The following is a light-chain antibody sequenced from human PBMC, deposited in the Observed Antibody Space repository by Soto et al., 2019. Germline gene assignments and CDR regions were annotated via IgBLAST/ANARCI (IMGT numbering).Light chain of an antibody. Sequence: EIVLTQSPATLSLSPGERATLSCRASQSVGGYLDWYQQKPGQDRRLLIYDASNRASGIPARFSGSGSGTDFTLTISSLEPEDLAVYYCHQRSNWPPLTFAGGTKVEIK. CDR1: QSVGGY. V-gene: IGKV3-11*01. CDR3: HQRSNWPPLT. J-gene: IGKJ4*01. CDR2: DAS.